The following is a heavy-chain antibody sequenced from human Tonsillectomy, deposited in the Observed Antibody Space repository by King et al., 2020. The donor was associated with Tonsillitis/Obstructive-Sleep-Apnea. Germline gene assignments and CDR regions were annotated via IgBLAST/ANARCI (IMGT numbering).Heavy chain of an antibody. CDR3: TRDRIPY. V-gene: IGHV3-48*02. Sequence: VQLVESGGGLVQPGGSLRLSCAVSGFTFSSYSMNWVRQAPGKGLEWVSYISSSSNTAYYADSVQGRFTISRDNAKNSLFLQMNSLRDEDTAVYYCTRDRIPYWGQGTQVTVSS. CDR1: GFTFSSYS. D-gene: IGHD1-14*01. J-gene: IGHJ4*02. CDR2: ISSSSNTA.